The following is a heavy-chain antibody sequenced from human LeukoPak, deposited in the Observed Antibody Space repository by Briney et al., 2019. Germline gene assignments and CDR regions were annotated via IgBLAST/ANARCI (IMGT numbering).Heavy chain of an antibody. CDR1: GFTFSDYY. J-gene: IGHJ5*02. Sequence: GGSLRLSCAASGFTFSDYYMSWIRQAPGKGLEWVSYISSSGSTIYYADSVKGRFTISRDNAKNSLYLQMNSLRAEDTAVYYCASEGSCSGGSCNNWFDPWSQGTLVTVSS. V-gene: IGHV3-11*01. CDR2: ISSSGSTI. D-gene: IGHD2-15*01. CDR3: ASEGSCSGGSCNNWFDP.